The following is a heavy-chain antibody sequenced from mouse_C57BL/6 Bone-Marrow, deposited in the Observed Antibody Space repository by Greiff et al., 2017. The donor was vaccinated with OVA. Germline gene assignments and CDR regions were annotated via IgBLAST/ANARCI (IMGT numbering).Heavy chain of an antibody. J-gene: IGHJ2*01. CDR1: GYSFTSGYD. CDR2: ISYSGST. CDR3: ARELRFYYFDY. V-gene: IGHV3-1*01. Sequence: VQLQESGPGLVKPSQSLSLSCTVTGYSFTSGYDWHWIRHIPGNKLEWMCYISYSGSTNYNPSIKSRISITHDTSTNHFFLKLNSVTTEDTATYYCARELRFYYFDYWGRGHALTVTS. D-gene: IGHD1-1*01.